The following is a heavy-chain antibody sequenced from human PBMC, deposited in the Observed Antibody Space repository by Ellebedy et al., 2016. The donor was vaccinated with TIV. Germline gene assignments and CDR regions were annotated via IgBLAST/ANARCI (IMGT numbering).Heavy chain of an antibody. CDR2: ISGSGGST. D-gene: IGHD3-10*01. CDR3: AREPRGRFDY. Sequence: GGSLRLSXAASGFTFSSHALSWVRQAPGKGLEWVSGISGSGGSTYYADSVKGRFTISRDNSKNTLSLQMNSLRAEDTAVYYCAREPRGRFDYWGQGTLVTVSS. J-gene: IGHJ4*02. CDR1: GFTFSSHA. V-gene: IGHV3-23*01.